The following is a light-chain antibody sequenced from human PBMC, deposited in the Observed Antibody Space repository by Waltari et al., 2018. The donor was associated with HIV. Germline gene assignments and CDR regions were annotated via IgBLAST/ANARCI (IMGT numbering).Light chain of an antibody. CDR1: SSDVGSYNY. V-gene: IGLV2-11*01. Sequence: QSSLTQPRSVSGSPGQSVTISCSGTSSDVGSYNYVSWYQQHPGKAPKGMIYDVSKRPSGVPERFSGSKSVKTASLTISGLQAEDEADYYCCSYAGMYTWVFGGGTKLTVL. CDR3: CSYAGMYTWV. CDR2: DVS. J-gene: IGLJ3*02.